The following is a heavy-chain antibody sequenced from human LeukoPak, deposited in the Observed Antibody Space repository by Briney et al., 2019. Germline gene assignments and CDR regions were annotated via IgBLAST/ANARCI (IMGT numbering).Heavy chain of an antibody. CDR1: GFTFSSYA. Sequence: PGGSLRLSCAASGFTFSSYAMSWVCQAPGKGLEWVSAISGSGGSTYYADSVKGRFTISRDNSKNTLYLQMNSLRAEDTAVYYCAKDYGSGWFYGMDVWGQGTTVTVSS. CDR2: ISGSGGST. V-gene: IGHV3-23*01. J-gene: IGHJ6*02. D-gene: IGHD6-19*01. CDR3: AKDYGSGWFYGMDV.